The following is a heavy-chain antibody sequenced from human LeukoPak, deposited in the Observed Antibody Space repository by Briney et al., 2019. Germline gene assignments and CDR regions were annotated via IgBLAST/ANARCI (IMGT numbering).Heavy chain of an antibody. D-gene: IGHD1-26*01. Sequence: GASVKLSCKSSGYTFTSYDINWVRQASGHGLEWMGWMNPNSGNTGYAQKFQGRVNMTRDTSISTAYMELSSLRSEDTAIYYCARAWVDGGSFHYWGKGTLVTVSS. CDR2: MNPNSGNT. V-gene: IGHV1-8*01. CDR1: GYTFTSYD. J-gene: IGHJ4*02. CDR3: ARAWVDGGSFHY.